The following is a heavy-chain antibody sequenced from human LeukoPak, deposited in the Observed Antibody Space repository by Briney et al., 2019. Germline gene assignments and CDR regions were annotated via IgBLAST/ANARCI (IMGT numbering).Heavy chain of an antibody. J-gene: IGHJ4*02. D-gene: IGHD3-3*01. CDR3: AKGLSYSKYYDFWSGSGTFDY. Sequence: GGSLRLSCAASGFTFSSYAMSWVRQAPGKGLEWVSAISGSGGSTYYADSVKGRFTISRDNSKNTLYLQMNSLRDEDTAVYYCAKGLSYSKYYDFWSGSGTFDYWGQGTLVTVSS. CDR2: ISGSGGST. CDR1: GFTFSSYA. V-gene: IGHV3-23*01.